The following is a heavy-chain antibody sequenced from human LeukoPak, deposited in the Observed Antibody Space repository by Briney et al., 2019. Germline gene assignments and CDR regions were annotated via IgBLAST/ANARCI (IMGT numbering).Heavy chain of an antibody. V-gene: IGHV1-69*06. CDR1: GDTFNNYF. CDR3: ARGGYYGSGTYLFDP. CDR2: ILPISGTA. Sequence: ASVKVSCKASGDTFNNYFLAWVRQAPGQGLEWMGGILPISGTADYAQKFQGRVSITADMSTSTGYMELSSLRSEDTAVYYCARGGYYGSGTYLFDPWGQGTLVT. J-gene: IGHJ5*02. D-gene: IGHD3-10*01.